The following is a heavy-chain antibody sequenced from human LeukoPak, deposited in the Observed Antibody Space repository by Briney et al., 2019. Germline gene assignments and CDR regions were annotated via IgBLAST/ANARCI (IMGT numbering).Heavy chain of an antibody. V-gene: IGHV3-33*01. D-gene: IGHD1-26*01. Sequence: GGSLRLSCAASGFTFSSYGMHWVRQAPGKGLKWVAVIWYDGSNEYYADSVKGRFTISRDNSKNTLYLQMNSLRAEDTAVYYCARSPLDYSGSYYGVDYWGQGTLVTVSS. CDR2: IWYDGSNE. CDR1: GFTFSSYG. CDR3: ARSPLDYSGSYYGVDY. J-gene: IGHJ4*02.